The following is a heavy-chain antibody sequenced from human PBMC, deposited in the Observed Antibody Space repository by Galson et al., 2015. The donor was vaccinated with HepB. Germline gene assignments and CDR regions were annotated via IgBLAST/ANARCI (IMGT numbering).Heavy chain of an antibody. CDR2: IVVGSGNT. CDR1: GFTFTSSA. CDR3: AAAGILASPRTYYDFWSGYLNDAFDI. Sequence: SVKVSCKASGFTFTSSAMQWVRQARGQRLEWIGWIVVGSGNTNYAQKFQERVTITRDMSTSTAYMELSSLRSEDTAVYYCAAAGILASPRTYYDFWSGYLNDAFDIWGQGTMVTVSS. J-gene: IGHJ3*02. V-gene: IGHV1-58*02. D-gene: IGHD3-3*01.